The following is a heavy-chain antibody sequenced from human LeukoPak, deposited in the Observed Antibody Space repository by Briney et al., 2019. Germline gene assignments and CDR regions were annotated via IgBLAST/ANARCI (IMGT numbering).Heavy chain of an antibody. J-gene: IGHJ3*02. CDR2: ISGSGGST. CDR1: GFTFSSYA. CDR3: AKDLGIPPCDFWSAPRAFDI. D-gene: IGHD3-3*01. V-gene: IGHV3-23*01. Sequence: GGSLRLSCAASGFTFSSYAMSWVRQAPGKGLEWVSAISGSGGSTYYADSVKGRFTISRDNSKNTLYLQMNSLRAEDTAVYYCAKDLGIPPCDFWSAPRAFDIWGQGTMVTVSS.